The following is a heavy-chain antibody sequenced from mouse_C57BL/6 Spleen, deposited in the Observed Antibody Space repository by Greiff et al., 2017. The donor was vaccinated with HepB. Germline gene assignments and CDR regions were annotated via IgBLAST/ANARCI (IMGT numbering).Heavy chain of an antibody. CDR1: GYTFTSYW. J-gene: IGHJ2*01. D-gene: IGHD2-3*01. V-gene: IGHV1-52*01. CDR3: ASSGWLQYYFDY. Sequence: VQLQQPGAELVRPGSSVKLSCKASGYTFTSYWMHWVKQRPIQGLEWIGNIDPSDSETHYNQKFKDKATLTVDKSSSTAYMQLSSLTSEDSAVYYCASSGWLQYYFDYWGQGTTLTVAS. CDR2: IDPSDSET.